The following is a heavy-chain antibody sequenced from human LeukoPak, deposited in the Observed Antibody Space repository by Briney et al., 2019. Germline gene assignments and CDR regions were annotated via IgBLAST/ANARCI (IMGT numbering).Heavy chain of an antibody. V-gene: IGHV3-74*01. D-gene: IGHD6-19*01. CDR3: ASAPYSSGWYSFDY. Sequence: GRSLRLSCAASGLTFSNYWMNWVRQAPGKGLVWVSRITHDGRSTAYADSVKGRFTISRDNTKNTLDLEMNSLRAEDTAVYYCASAPYSSGWYSFDYWGRGTLVTVSS. J-gene: IGHJ4*02. CDR1: GLTFSNYW. CDR2: ITHDGRST.